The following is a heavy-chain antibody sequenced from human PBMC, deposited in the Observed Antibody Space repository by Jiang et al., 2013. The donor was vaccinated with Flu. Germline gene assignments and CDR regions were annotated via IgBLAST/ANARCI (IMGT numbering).Heavy chain of an antibody. Sequence: TYAMHWMRQPPDKGLSGWDGSTLAMVTQKYSQKFQYRVTITRDTSATTAYMELSSLESQDTAVYCCARDFRGAAAGPYFFDYWGQGTLVTVSS. J-gene: IGHJ4*02. V-gene: IGHV1-3*01. D-gene: IGHD6-13*01. CDR2: STLAMVT. CDR1: TYA. CDR3: ARDFRGAAAGPYFFDY.